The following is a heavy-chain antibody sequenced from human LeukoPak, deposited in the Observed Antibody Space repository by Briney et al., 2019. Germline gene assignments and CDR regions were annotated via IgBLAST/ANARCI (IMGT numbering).Heavy chain of an antibody. V-gene: IGHV4-34*01. D-gene: IGHD6-13*01. CDR1: GYSISSGYY. CDR2: INHSGST. CDR3: ARGGGSSWYVDY. Sequence: SETLSLTCAVSGYSISSGYYWSWIRQPPGKGLEWIGEINHSGSTDCSPSLKSRVTISVDTSKNQFSLKLSSVTAADTAVYYCARGGGSSWYVDYWGQGTLVTVSS. J-gene: IGHJ4*02.